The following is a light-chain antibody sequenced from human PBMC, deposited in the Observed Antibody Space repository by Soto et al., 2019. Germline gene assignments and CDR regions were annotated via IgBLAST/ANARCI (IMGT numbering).Light chain of an antibody. CDR2: DNT. J-gene: IGLJ3*02. V-gene: IGLV1-40*01. CDR1: GSNFGAGFD. Sequence: QSVLTQPPSVSGAPGQRVTISCTGSGSNFGAGFDVHWYQQLPGTAPKLLIYDNTNLPSGVPDRFSGSKSGTSASLAITGLQAEDEADYYCQSYDSCLTWVFGGGTKLTVL. CDR3: QSYDSCLTWV.